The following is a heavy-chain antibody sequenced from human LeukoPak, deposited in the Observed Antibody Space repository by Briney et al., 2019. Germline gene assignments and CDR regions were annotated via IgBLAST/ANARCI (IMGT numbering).Heavy chain of an antibody. J-gene: IGHJ6*03. CDR2: IHYSGTT. CDR1: GGSFSGYY. V-gene: IGHV4-59*01. Sequence: PSETLSLTCAVYGGSFSGYYWSWIRQPPGKGLEWIGYIHYSGTTNYNPSLKSRVTISVDTSKNQFSLKLSSVTAADTAVYFCARVSWFPGTSYYYMDVWGKGTTVTVSS. D-gene: IGHD1-1*01. CDR3: ARVSWFPGTSYYYMDV.